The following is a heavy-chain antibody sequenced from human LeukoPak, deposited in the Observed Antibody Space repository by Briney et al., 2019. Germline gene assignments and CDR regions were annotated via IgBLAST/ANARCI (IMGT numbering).Heavy chain of an antibody. D-gene: IGHD1-26*01. J-gene: IGHJ4*02. Sequence: ASVKVSCKASGYTFTGYYMHWVRQAPGQGLEWMGGIIPIFGTANYAQKFQGRVTITADESTSTAYMELSSLRSEDTAVYYCARGLLSGSYVFDYWGQGTLVTVSS. CDR3: ARGLLSGSYVFDY. V-gene: IGHV1-69*13. CDR1: GYTFTGYY. CDR2: IIPIFGTA.